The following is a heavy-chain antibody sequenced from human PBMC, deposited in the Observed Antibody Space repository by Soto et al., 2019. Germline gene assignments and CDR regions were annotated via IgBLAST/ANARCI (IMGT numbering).Heavy chain of an antibody. CDR1: GVTFRYA. CDR3: ARAADYGDYLFDY. J-gene: IGHJ4*02. D-gene: IGHD4-17*01. CDR2: IIPIIDKP. V-gene: IGHV1-69*13. Sequence: SVKVSCKASGVTFRYAISWVRQAPGEGLEWMGEIIPIIDKPNYAQKFQGRVTITADASTSTAYMELSSLRSEDTAMYYCARAADYGDYLFDYWGQGTLVTVSP.